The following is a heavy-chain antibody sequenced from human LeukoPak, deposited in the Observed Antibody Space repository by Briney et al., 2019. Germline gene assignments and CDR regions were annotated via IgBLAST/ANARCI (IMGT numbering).Heavy chain of an antibody. J-gene: IGHJ2*01. D-gene: IGHD4-17*01. V-gene: IGHV4-4*02. Sequence: SETLSLTCSVSGDSISSTHWCSWIRQPPGKGLEWIGEIFHSGNTNYNPSLKSRVTISVDTSKKQFSLELTSVTAADAAVYYCALKTSVTTRYFDLWGRGSLVIVSS. CDR3: ALKTSVTTRYFDL. CDR2: IFHSGNT. CDR1: GDSISSTHW.